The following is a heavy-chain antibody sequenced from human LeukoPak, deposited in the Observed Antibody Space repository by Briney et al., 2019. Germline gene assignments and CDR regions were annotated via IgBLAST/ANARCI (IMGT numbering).Heavy chain of an antibody. V-gene: IGHV3-30*02. Sequence: GGSLRLSCAASGFTFSSYGMHWVRQAPGKGLEWVAFIRYDGSNKYYADSVKGRFTISRDNSKNTLYLQMKSLRAEDTAVYYCAKSYYDFWSGYYQTFDYWGQGTLVTVSS. D-gene: IGHD3-3*01. J-gene: IGHJ4*02. CDR1: GFTFSSYG. CDR3: AKSYYDFWSGYYQTFDY. CDR2: IRYDGSNK.